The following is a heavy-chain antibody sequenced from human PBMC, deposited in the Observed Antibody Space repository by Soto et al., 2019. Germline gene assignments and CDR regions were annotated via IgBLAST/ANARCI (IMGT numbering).Heavy chain of an antibody. D-gene: IGHD3-3*01. CDR3: ARGRGVVYYYYGMDV. CDR2: ISSNGGSA. CDR1: GFTFSNYA. Sequence: EVQLVESGGGLVQPGGSLRLSCAASGFTFSNYAMHWVRQAPGKGLEYVSAISSNGGSAYYANSVKGRFTISRDNSKNTLYLQMGSLRAEDMAVYYCARGRGVVYYYYGMDVWGQGTTVTVSS. V-gene: IGHV3-64*01. J-gene: IGHJ6*02.